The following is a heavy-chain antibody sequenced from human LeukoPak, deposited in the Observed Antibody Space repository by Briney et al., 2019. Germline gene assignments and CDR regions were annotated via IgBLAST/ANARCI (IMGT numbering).Heavy chain of an antibody. CDR1: GGSISSGDYY. CDR3: ARDTPIGTMVRGVTWYGMDV. CDR2: IYYSGST. Sequence: SQTLSLTCTVSGGSISSGDYYWSWLRQPPGKCLEWIGYIYYSGSTYYNPSLKSRVTISVDTSKNQFSLKLSSVTAADTAVYYCARDTPIGTMVRGVTWYGMDVWGQGTTVTVSS. V-gene: IGHV4-30-4*01. J-gene: IGHJ6*02. D-gene: IGHD3-10*01.